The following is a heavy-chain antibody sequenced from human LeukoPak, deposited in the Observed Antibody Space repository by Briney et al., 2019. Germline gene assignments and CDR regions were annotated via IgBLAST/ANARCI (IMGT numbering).Heavy chain of an antibody. J-gene: IGHJ4*02. CDR1: GFSLSTRGMC. CDR3: ARIQAYGGNSEGYYFNY. V-gene: IGHV2-70*01. D-gene: IGHD4-23*01. Sequence: SGPALVKPTRTLTLTCTFSGFSLSTRGMCVSWIRQPPGKALEWLALIDWDDDKFYSTSLKTRLTISKDTSKNQVVLTMTNMDPVDTATYYCARIQAYGGNSEGYYFNYWGQGTLVTVSS. CDR2: IDWDDDK.